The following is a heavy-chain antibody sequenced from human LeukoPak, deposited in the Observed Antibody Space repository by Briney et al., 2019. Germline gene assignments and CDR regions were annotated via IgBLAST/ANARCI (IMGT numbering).Heavy chain of an antibody. CDR3: AKERSSGWPFDF. V-gene: IGHV3-23*01. CDR1: GFTFSTYA. J-gene: IGHJ4*02. D-gene: IGHD6-19*01. Sequence: GGSLRLSCAASGFTFSTYAMSWVRQAPGKGLEWVSGISGSGDSTYYADSVKGRSTISRDNSKNTLYLQMNSLRVEDTAVYYCAKERSSGWPFDFWGQGTLVTVSS. CDR2: ISGSGDST.